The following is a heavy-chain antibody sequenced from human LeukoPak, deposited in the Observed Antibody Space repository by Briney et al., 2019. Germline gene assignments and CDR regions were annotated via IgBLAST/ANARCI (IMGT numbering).Heavy chain of an antibody. CDR3: ARSYYYDSSGYLDY. Sequence: SVKVSCKASGGTFSSYAISWVRQAPGQGLEWMGGIIPIFGTANYAQKFQGRVTITTDESTSTPYMELSSLRSEDTAVYYCARSYYYDSSGYLDYWGQGTLVTVSS. CDR1: GGTFSSYA. CDR2: IIPIFGTA. J-gene: IGHJ4*02. D-gene: IGHD3-22*01. V-gene: IGHV1-69*05.